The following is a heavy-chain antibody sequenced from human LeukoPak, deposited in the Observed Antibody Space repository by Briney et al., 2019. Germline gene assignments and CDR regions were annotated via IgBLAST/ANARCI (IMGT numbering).Heavy chain of an antibody. CDR3: ARELFYYDSSGGY. V-gene: IGHV3-21*01. CDR2: ISSSRSYK. J-gene: IGHJ4*02. Sequence: GGSLRLSCAASGFTFSDYSMNWVRQAPGKGLEWVSSISSSRSYKYYADSVKGRFTISRDNAKNSLYLQMNSLRAEDTAVYYCARELFYYDSSGGYWGQGTLVTVSS. CDR1: GFTFSDYS. D-gene: IGHD3-22*01.